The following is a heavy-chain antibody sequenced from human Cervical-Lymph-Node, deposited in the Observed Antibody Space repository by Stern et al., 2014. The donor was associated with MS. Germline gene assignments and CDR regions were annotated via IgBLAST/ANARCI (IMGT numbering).Heavy chain of an antibody. Sequence: VQLVESGGGVVQPGRSLRLSCAASGFTFSTYAMHWVRQAPDKGLEGATVLSHDGSDTYYGDSVEGRFTISRDNSKNTLYLQMNSLIPEDTAVYYCARDHGAGYSSGWIDYWGQGTLVTVSS. CDR3: ARDHGAGYSSGWIDY. D-gene: IGHD6-25*01. V-gene: IGHV3-30*19. CDR2: LSHDGSDT. CDR1: GFTFSTYA. J-gene: IGHJ4*02.